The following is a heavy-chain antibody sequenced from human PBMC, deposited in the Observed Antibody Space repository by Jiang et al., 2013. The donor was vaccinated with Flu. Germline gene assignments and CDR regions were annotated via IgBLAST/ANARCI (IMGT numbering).Heavy chain of an antibody. CDR2: IKSKTDGGTT. CDR3: TTEYCSGGSCYSPHDY. D-gene: IGHD2-15*01. J-gene: IGHJ4*02. Sequence: QLLESGGGLVKPGGSLRLSCAASGFTFSNAWMSWVRQAPGKGLEWVGRIKSKTDGGTTDYAAPVKGRFTISRDDSKNTLYLQTNSLKTEDTAVYYCTTEYCSGGSCYSPHDYWGQGTLVTVSS. V-gene: IGHV3-15*01. CDR1: GFTFSNAW.